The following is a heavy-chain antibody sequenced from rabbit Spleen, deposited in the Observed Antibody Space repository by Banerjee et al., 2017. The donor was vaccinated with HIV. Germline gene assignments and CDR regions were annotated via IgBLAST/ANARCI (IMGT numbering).Heavy chain of an antibody. D-gene: IGHD1-1*01. V-gene: IGHV1S40*01. CDR3: ARSTRIDVYFYFNL. CDR1: GFSFNSNYY. CDR2: IYGGSSGST. Sequence: QSLEESGGDLVKPGASLTLTCTASGFSFNSNYYMCWVRQAPGKGPEWIACIYGGSSGSTYYASWAKGRFTISKISSTTVTLQMTSLTAADTATYFCARSTRIDVYFYFNLWGPGTLVTVS. J-gene: IGHJ4*01.